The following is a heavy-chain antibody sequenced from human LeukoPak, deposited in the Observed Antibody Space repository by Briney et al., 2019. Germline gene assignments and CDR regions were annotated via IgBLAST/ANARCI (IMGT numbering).Heavy chain of an antibody. D-gene: IGHD3-3*01. J-gene: IGHJ3*02. CDR3: ARDDFGVVPGGAFDI. CDR1: GFTVSSNY. CDR2: IYSGGST. Sequence: GGSLGLSCAASGFTVSSNYMSWVRQAPAKGLEWVSVIYSGGSTYYADSVKGRFPISRDNSKNTLYLQMNSLRAEDTAVYYCARDDFGVVPGGAFDIWGQGTMVTVSS. V-gene: IGHV3-66*02.